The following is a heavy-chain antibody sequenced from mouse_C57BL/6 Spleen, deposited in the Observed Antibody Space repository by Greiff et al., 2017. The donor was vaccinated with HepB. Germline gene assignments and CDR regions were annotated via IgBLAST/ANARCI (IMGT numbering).Heavy chain of an antibody. D-gene: IGHD1-2*01. Sequence: EVKLMESGGGLVKPGGSLKLSCAASGFTFSDYGMHWVRQAPEKGLEWVAYISSGSSTTDYADTVKGRFTITRDNAKNTMFLQMTSLRSEDTAMYYCARRLYYYAMDYWGQGTSVTVSS. CDR3: ARRLYYYAMDY. CDR2: ISSGSSTT. J-gene: IGHJ4*01. V-gene: IGHV5-17*01. CDR1: GFTFSDYG.